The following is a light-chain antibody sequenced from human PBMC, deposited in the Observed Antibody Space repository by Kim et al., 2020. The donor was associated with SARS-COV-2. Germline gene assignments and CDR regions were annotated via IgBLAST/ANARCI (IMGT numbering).Light chain of an antibody. J-gene: IGKJ4*01. Sequence: SRGHRATLSCRASQSVRSGYIAWYQQRPGQAPRGLMYETSTRAIGIPDRFSGSGSGTDFTLIINRLEPEDFAVYYCQQYDSSPFTFGGGTKVDIK. CDR2: ETS. CDR1: QSVRSGY. CDR3: QQYDSSPFT. V-gene: IGKV3-20*01.